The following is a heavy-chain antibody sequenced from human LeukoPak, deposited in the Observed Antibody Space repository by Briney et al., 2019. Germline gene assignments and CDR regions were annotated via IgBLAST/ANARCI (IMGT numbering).Heavy chain of an antibody. Sequence: GGSLRLSCAASGFTFSHFSMNWVRQAPGKGPEWISYITSGGTVIHYADSVNGRFTISRDNAKNTLYLQMNTLRVEDTAVYYCTRDLMDYDVSTGLHHYYMDVWGQGTTVTVSS. CDR2: ITSGGTVI. CDR3: TRDLMDYDVSTGLHHYYMDV. V-gene: IGHV3-48*04. CDR1: GFTFSHFS. J-gene: IGHJ6*02. D-gene: IGHD3-9*01.